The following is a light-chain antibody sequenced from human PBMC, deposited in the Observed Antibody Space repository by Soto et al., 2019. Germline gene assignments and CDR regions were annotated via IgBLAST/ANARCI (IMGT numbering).Light chain of an antibody. CDR3: QQYYSTPYT. CDR2: WAS. CDR1: QSVLYSSNNENY. J-gene: IGKJ2*01. V-gene: IGKV4-1*01. Sequence: DVVLTQSPDSLAVSLGERATINCKSSQSVLYSSNNENYLAWYKQKPGQPPKLLIYWASTRQSGVPDRFSGSGSGTDFTFTISSLQAEDVAVYYCQQYYSTPYTLGQGTKLEIK.